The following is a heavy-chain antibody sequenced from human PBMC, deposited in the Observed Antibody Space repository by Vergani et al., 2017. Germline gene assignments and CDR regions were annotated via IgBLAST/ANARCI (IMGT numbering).Heavy chain of an antibody. J-gene: IGHJ2*01. Sequence: QVRLEESGPGLVKPSETLSLTCSVSGYSIGSGFYWAWLRQSPGEGLQWFTSIHNRGKTYHNPSLKSRVSVSLDTSKNSFSINLTSVTATDTAVYYCARSQGDYWYFDLWGPGSLVTVSS. CDR1: GYSIGSGFY. CDR2: IHNRGKT. D-gene: IGHD2-21*01. CDR3: ARSQGDYWYFDL. V-gene: IGHV4-38-2*01.